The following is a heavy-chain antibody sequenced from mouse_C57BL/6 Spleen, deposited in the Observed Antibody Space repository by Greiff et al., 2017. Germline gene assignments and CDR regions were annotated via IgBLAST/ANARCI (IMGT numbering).Heavy chain of an antibody. D-gene: IGHD2-1*01. Sequence: QVQLQQPGAELVKPGASVKMSCKASGYTFTSYWITWVKQRPGQGLEWIEDIYPGSGSTNYNEKFKSKATLTVDTSSSTAYMQLSSLTSEDSAVYYCARRRVYGNCGFAYWGQGTLVTVSA. CDR3: ARRRVYGNCGFAY. J-gene: IGHJ3*01. V-gene: IGHV1-55*01. CDR1: GYTFTSYW. CDR2: IYPGSGST.